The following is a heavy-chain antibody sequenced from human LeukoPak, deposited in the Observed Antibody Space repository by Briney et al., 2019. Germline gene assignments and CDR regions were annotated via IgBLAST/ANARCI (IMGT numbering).Heavy chain of an antibody. J-gene: IGHJ4*02. V-gene: IGHV3-73*01. Sequence: GGSLRLSCAASGFTFSGSAMQWVRQASGKGLEWVGRIRSKDNNYATAYAASVKGRFTISRDDSKKTAYLQMNSLETEDTAVYYCGRWVERGSGYCDYWGQGILVTVSS. D-gene: IGHD2-15*01. CDR1: GFTFSGSA. CDR2: IRSKDNNYAT. CDR3: GRWVERGSGYCDY.